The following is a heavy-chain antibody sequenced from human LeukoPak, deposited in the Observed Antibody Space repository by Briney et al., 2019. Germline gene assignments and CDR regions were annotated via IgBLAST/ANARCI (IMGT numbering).Heavy chain of an antibody. CDR2: ISYDGSNK. Sequence: GGSLRLSCAASGFTFSSYAMHWVRQAPGKGLEWVAVISYDGSNKYYADSVKGRFTISRDNSKNTLYLQMNSLRAEDTAVYYCARSGSGSYYSRPSDYWGQGTLVTVSS. D-gene: IGHD3-10*01. CDR3: ARSGSGSYYSRPSDY. V-gene: IGHV3-30-3*01. J-gene: IGHJ4*02. CDR1: GFTFSSYA.